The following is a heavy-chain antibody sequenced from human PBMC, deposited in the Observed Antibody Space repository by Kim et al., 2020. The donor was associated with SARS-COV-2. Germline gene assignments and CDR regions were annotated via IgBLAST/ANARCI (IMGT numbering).Heavy chain of an antibody. D-gene: IGHD3-3*01. Sequence: ASVKVSCKASGYTFTSYGISWVRQAPGQGLEWMGWISAYNGNTNYAQKLQGRVTMTTDTSTSTAYMELRSLRSDDTAVYYCARDQDDFWGYYYYYGMDVWGQGTTVTVSS. J-gene: IGHJ6*02. CDR2: ISAYNGNT. CDR3: ARDQDDFWGYYYYYGMDV. CDR1: GYTFTSYG. V-gene: IGHV1-18*04.